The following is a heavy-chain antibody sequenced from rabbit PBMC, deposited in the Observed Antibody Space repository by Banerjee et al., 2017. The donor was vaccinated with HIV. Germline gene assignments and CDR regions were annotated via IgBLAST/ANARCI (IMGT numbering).Heavy chain of an antibody. CDR3: ARDLAGVIGWNFDL. D-gene: IGHD4-1*01. Sequence: QSLEESGGGLVKPGGTLTLTCKVSGIDLSNYYFMCWVRQAPGKGLELIGCIVTGSGTTYYASWAKGRFTITRTSSTTVALQMTSLTAADTATYFCARDLAGVIGWNFDLWGPGTLVTVS. J-gene: IGHJ4*01. CDR2: IVTGSGTT. V-gene: IGHV1S40*01. CDR1: GIDLSNYYF.